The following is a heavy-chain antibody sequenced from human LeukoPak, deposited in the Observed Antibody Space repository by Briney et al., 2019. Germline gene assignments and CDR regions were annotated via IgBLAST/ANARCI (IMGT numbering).Heavy chain of an antibody. CDR3: ARPFGRYGDYENYYLDY. V-gene: IGHV3-48*01. CDR2: ISSDGTTR. Sequence: GGSLRLSCAASEFTFSTYSMNWVRQAPGQGLEWVSYISSDGTTRYYADSVKGRFTVSRDTAKNSLYLQMNSLRAEDTAVYYCARPFGRYGDYENYYLDYWGQGTLVTVSS. D-gene: IGHD4-17*01. CDR1: EFTFSTYS. J-gene: IGHJ4*02.